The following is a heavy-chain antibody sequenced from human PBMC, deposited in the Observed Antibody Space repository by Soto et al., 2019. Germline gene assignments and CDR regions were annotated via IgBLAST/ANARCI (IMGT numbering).Heavy chain of an antibody. J-gene: IGHJ5*02. CDR1: GGSISSGGYY. V-gene: IGHV4-31*03. CDR3: ARERQPYITSQGVWFGP. D-gene: IGHD3-10*01. CDR2: IFYSGTT. Sequence: SETLSLTCTVSGGSISSGGYYWSWIRQYPGKGLEWIGNIFYSGTTSYNPSLKSRVAISIDTSKNQFSLKLSSVTAADTAVYYCARERQPYITSQGVWFGPWGQGTLVTVSS.